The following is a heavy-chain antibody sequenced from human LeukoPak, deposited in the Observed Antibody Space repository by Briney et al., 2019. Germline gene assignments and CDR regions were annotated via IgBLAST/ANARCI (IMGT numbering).Heavy chain of an antibody. J-gene: IGHJ1*01. Sequence: PGGSLRLSCVASGFSFSSYSFNWVRQAPGQGLEWVSYITASSSTIDYADSVKGRFTISRDNAKNSLYLQMNSLRAEDTAFYYCAKHSSSWLSGYFQHWGQGTLVTVSS. CDR1: GFSFSSYS. CDR2: ITASSSTI. CDR3: AKHSSSWLSGYFQH. V-gene: IGHV3-48*04. D-gene: IGHD6-13*01.